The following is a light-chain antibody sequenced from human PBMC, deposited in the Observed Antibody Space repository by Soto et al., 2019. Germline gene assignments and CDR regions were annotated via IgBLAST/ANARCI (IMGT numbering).Light chain of an antibody. J-gene: IGKJ1*01. CDR3: QQYNNWPRT. CDR1: QSVSSD. V-gene: IGKV3-15*01. Sequence: EIVMTQSPATLSVSPGERATLSCRASQSVSSDLAWYHQKPGQAPRLLICGASTRATGIPARFSGSGSGTEFTLTINSLQSEDFAVYYCQQYNNWPRTFGQGTKVEIK. CDR2: GAS.